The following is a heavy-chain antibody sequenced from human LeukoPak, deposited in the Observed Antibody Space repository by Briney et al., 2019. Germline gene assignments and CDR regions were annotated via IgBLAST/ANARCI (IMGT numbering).Heavy chain of an antibody. CDR1: GFTFSSCW. J-gene: IGHJ4*02. CDR3: ARDRGWRSSGYYLYYFDF. D-gene: IGHD3-22*01. Sequence: PGGSLRLSCAASGFTFSSCWMSWVRQAPGKGLEWVANINKDGGEKYYVDSVKGRFTISRGNAKNSLYLQMNSLRAEDTAVYYCARDRGWRSSGYYLYYFDFWGQGTLVTVSS. CDR2: INKDGGEK. V-gene: IGHV3-7*01.